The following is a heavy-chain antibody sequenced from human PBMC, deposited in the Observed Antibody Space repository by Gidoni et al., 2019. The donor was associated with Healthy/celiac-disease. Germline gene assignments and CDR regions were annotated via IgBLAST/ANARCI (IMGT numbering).Heavy chain of an antibody. V-gene: IGHV3-15*01. CDR3: TTDYDFWSGYYRSSDAFDI. J-gene: IGHJ3*02. Sequence: EVQLVESGGGLVKPGGSLRLSCAASGFPLRNAWMSLVRQAPGQGLEWVGRIKSKTDGGTTDYAAPVKGRFTISRDDSKNTLYLQMNSLKTEDTAVYYCTTDYDFWSGYYRSSDAFDIWGQGTMVTVSS. D-gene: IGHD3-3*01. CDR1: GFPLRNAW. CDR2: IKSKTDGGTT.